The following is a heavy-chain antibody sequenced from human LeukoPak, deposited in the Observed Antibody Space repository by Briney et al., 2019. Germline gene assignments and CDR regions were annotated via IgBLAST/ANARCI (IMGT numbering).Heavy chain of an antibody. Sequence: ASVKVSCKASGYTFTSYYMQWVRQAPGQGREWMGIINPSGGSTSYAQKFQGRVTMTRDTSTSTVYMELSSLRSEDTAVYYCARDLVTMVRGVIINYGMDVWGQGTTVTVSS. V-gene: IGHV1-46*01. J-gene: IGHJ6*02. CDR2: INPSGGST. D-gene: IGHD3-10*01. CDR3: ARDLVTMVRGVIINYGMDV. CDR1: GYTFTSYY.